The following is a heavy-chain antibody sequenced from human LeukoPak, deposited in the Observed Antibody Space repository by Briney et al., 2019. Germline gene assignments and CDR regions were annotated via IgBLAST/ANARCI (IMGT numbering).Heavy chain of an antibody. CDR2: IYSGGST. J-gene: IGHJ6*02. Sequence: GGSLRLSCAASGFTVSSNYMSWVRQAPGKGLEWVSVIYSGGSTYYADSVKGRFTISRDNSKNTLYLQMNSLRAEDTAVYYCARDGYCSSTSCYRSYYYGMDVWGQGTLVTVSS. CDR1: GFTVSSNY. D-gene: IGHD2-2*03. V-gene: IGHV3-53*01. CDR3: ARDGYCSSTSCYRSYYYGMDV.